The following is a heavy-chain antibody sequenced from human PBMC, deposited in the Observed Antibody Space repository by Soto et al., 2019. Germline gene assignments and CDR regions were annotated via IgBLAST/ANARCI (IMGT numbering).Heavy chain of an antibody. CDR3: AGLIAVAGP. CDR2: INHSGST. Sequence: KASETLSLTCAVYGGSFSGSYWSWIRQPPGKGLEWIGEINHSGSTNYNPSLKSRVTISVDKSKNQFSLKLSSVTAADTAVYYCAGLIAVAGPWGQGTLVTVSS. CDR1: GGSFSGSY. V-gene: IGHV4-34*01. J-gene: IGHJ5*02. D-gene: IGHD6-19*01.